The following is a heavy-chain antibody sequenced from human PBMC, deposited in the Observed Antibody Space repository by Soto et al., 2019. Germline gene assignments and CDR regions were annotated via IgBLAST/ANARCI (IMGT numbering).Heavy chain of an antibody. J-gene: IGHJ4*02. CDR2: IYHSGST. CDR3: ASPGVLGYCSSTSCYPPMVY. Sequence: TLSLTCAVSGGSISSGGYSWSWIWQPPGKGLEWIGYIYHSGSTYYNPSLKSRVTISVDRSKNQFSLKLSSVTAADTAVYYCASPGVLGYCSSTSCYPPMVYWGQGTLDTVS. V-gene: IGHV4-30-2*02. D-gene: IGHD2-2*01. CDR1: GGSISSGGYS.